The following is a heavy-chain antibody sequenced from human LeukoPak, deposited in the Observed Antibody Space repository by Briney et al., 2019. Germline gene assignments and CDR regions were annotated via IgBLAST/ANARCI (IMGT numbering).Heavy chain of an antibody. Sequence: PGGSLRLSCAASGFTFSSYEMNWVRQAPGMGLEWVSYISSSGSTIYYADSVKGRFTISRDNSKNTLYLQVNSLRAEDTAVYYCAKTGDNIAAGGRKRDRYYMDVWGKGTTVTVSS. V-gene: IGHV3-48*03. CDR2: ISSSGSTI. CDR1: GFTFSSYE. J-gene: IGHJ6*03. CDR3: AKTGDNIAAGGRKRDRYYMDV. D-gene: IGHD6-13*01.